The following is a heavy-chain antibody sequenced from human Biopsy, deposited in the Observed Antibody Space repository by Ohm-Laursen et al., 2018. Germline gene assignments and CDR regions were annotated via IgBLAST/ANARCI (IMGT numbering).Heavy chain of an antibody. CDR1: GDSFTGHY. CDR2: IYYSGGT. J-gene: IGHJ3*02. Sequence: SDTLSLTCTVSGDSFTGHYWTWIRLAPGKGLEWIGYIYYSGGTKYNPSLASRVTFSVDMSKSQFSLKLYSVTAADTAVYYCARVEAGTYDALDIWGQGTLVAVSA. V-gene: IGHV4-59*11. D-gene: IGHD1-26*01. CDR3: ARVEAGTYDALDI.